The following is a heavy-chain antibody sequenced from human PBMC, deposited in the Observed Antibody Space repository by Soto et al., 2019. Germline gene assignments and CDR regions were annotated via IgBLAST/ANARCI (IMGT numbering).Heavy chain of an antibody. J-gene: IGHJ5*02. CDR3: ARQWGDFPDH. D-gene: IGHD3-16*01. Sequence: GGSLRLSCATSGFTFSDSPMHWVRQASGRGLEWLGRIGDKGNTYATVFAASLKGRFIISGDDSKNTTYLQMKSLKTEDTAVYYCARQWGDFPDHWGQGTLVTVSS. CDR1: GFTFSDSP. CDR2: IGDKGNTYAT. V-gene: IGHV3-73*01.